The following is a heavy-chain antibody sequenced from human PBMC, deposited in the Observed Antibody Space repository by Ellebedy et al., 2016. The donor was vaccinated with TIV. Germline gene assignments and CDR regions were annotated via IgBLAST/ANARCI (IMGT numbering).Heavy chain of an antibody. J-gene: IGHJ3*02. Sequence: ASVKVSXXASGYTFTGYYMHWVRQAPGQGLEWMGWINPNSGGTNYAQKFQGRVTMTRDTSTSTVYMELSSLRSEDTAVYYCARVGSSGWYPDAFDIWGQGTMVTVSS. CDR1: GYTFTGYY. D-gene: IGHD6-19*01. CDR2: INPNSGGT. CDR3: ARVGSSGWYPDAFDI. V-gene: IGHV1-2*02.